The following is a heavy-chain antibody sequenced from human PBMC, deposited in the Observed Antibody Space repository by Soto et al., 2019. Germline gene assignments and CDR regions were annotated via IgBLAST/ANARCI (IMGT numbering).Heavy chain of an antibody. V-gene: IGHV1-69*02. J-gene: IGHJ6*03. CDR1: GGTFSRYT. D-gene: IGHD6-13*01. CDR2: IIPILGIA. CDR3: ARAVQHLWNDYMAV. Sequence: QVQLVQSGAEVKKPGSSVKVSCKASGGTFSRYTLSWVRQAPGQGLEWMGRIIPILGIANYAQKFQGRVTITADKSTSTAYIELSRLRSEDTAVYYWARAVQHLWNDYMAVWGKGTTVTVSS.